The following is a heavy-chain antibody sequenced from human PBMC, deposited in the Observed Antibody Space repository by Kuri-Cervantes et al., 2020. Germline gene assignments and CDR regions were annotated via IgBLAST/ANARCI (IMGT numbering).Heavy chain of an antibody. CDR1: GFTFSSYS. V-gene: IGHV3-48*02. CDR2: ITSGSSAI. D-gene: IGHD6-19*01. Sequence: GESLKISCAASGFTFSSYSMNWVRQAPGKGLYWVSYITSGSSAIYYADSVTGRFTISRDNAKNSLYLQMNSLRDEDTAVYYCTSGWSNPFDYWGQGTLVTVSS. CDR3: TSGWSNPFDY. J-gene: IGHJ4*02.